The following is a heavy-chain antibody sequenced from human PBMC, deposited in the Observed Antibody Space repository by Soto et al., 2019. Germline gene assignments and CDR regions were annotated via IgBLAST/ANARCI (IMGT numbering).Heavy chain of an antibody. CDR3: ARSKALYDFWSGYYLDY. CDR2: ISGSGGST. CDR1: GFTFSSYA. D-gene: IGHD3-3*01. V-gene: IGHV3-23*01. J-gene: IGHJ4*02. Sequence: PGGSLRLSCAASGFTFSSYAMSWVRQAPGKGLEWVSAISGSGGSTYYADSVKGRFTISRDNSKNTLYLQMNSLRAEDTAVYYCARSKALYDFWSGYYLDYWGQGTLVTVSS.